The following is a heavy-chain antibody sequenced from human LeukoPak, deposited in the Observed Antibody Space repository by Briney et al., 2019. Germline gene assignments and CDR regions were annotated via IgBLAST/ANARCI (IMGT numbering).Heavy chain of an antibody. CDR2: IIPIFGTA. J-gene: IGHJ3*02. D-gene: IGHD1-7*01. CDR3: ARLRLELRRDDAFDI. CDR1: GGTFSSYA. V-gene: IGHV1-69*01. Sequence: SVKVSCKASGGTFSSYAISWVRQAPGQGLEWMGGIIPIFGTANYAQKFQGRVTITADESTSTAYMELSSLRSEDTAVYYCARLRLELRRDDAFDIWGQGTMVTVSS.